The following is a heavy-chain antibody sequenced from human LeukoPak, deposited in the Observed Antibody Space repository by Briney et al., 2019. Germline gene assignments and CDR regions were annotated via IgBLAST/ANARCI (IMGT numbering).Heavy chain of an antibody. D-gene: IGHD3-3*01. CDR3: ARAPPDLWGGYSLES. CDR1: GYTFTGYY. V-gene: IGHV1-2*02. Sequence: GSSVKVSCQASGYTFTGYYIHWVRQAPGQGLEWMGWINPNSGGTNYAQKFQGRVTKTRDTSISPAYTELSKPKSDDPAVYYLARAPPDLWGGYSLESLGQGTLVNVS. CDR2: INPNSGGT. J-gene: IGHJ5*02.